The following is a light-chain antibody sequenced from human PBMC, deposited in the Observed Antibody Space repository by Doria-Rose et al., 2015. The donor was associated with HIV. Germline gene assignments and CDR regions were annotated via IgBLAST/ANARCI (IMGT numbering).Light chain of an antibody. J-gene: IGKJ1*01. V-gene: IGKV3-20*01. CDR1: QCFSSTY. CDR2: DGS. Sequence: EIVLTQSPGTLSLSPGERATLSCRASQCFSSTYLAWYQQNPGQAPSLLIYDGSTRATGIPDRFSASGSGTDFTLTINRLEPEDFALYYCHQYGTSWTFGQGTKVEI. CDR3: HQYGTSWT.